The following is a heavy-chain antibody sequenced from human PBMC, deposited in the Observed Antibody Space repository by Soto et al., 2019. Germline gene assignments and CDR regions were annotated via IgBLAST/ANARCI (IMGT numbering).Heavy chain of an antibody. CDR1: GFTFSSYA. J-gene: IGHJ5*02. Sequence: GGSLRLSCAASGFTFSSYAMSWVRQAPGKGLEWVSAISGSGGSTYYADSVKGRFTISRDNSKNTLYLQMNSLRAEDTAVYYCAKDLQYSGDLALGNWFDPWGQGTLVTVSS. D-gene: IGHD4-17*01. V-gene: IGHV3-23*01. CDR2: ISGSGGST. CDR3: AKDLQYSGDLALGNWFDP.